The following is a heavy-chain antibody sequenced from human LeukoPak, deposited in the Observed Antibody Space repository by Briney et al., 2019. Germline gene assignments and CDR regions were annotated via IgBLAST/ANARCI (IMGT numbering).Heavy chain of an antibody. V-gene: IGHV4-34*01. J-gene: IGHJ4*02. Sequence: SETLSLTCTVSGGSISSYYWSWIRQPPGKGLEWIGEINHSGSTNYNPSLKSRVTISVDTSKNQFSLKLSSVTAADTAVYYCARAGYYDSSGYYPVDYWGQGTLVTVSS. CDR3: ARAGYYDSSGYYPVDY. D-gene: IGHD3-22*01. CDR1: GGSISSYY. CDR2: INHSGST.